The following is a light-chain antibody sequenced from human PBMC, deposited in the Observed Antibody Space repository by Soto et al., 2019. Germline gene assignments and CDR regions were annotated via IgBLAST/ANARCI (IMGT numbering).Light chain of an antibody. J-gene: IGKJ2*01. Sequence: DIQMSQSPSSLSASVGDRVTITCRASQSIRSSLNWYQQKPGKAPSLLIYSASSLQSGVPSRFSGSGSGTDFTLTISSLQPEDSATYYCQQSFSVPPYTFGQGTKLEIK. CDR2: SAS. CDR3: QQSFSVPPYT. CDR1: QSIRSS. V-gene: IGKV1-39*01.